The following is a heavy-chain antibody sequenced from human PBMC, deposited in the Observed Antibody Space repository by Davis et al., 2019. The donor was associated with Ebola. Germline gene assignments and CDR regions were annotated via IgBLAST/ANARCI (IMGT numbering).Heavy chain of an antibody. Sequence: PGGSLRLSCAASGFTFSSYSMNWVRQAPGKGLEWVSSISSSSSYIYYADSVKGRFTISRDNAKNSLYLQMNSLRAEDTAVYYCARDIVVVPAAPRGSSGVIWGQGTMVTVSS. V-gene: IGHV3-21*01. D-gene: IGHD2-2*01. CDR2: ISSSSSYI. J-gene: IGHJ3*02. CDR3: ARDIVVVPAAPRGSSGVI. CDR1: GFTFSSYS.